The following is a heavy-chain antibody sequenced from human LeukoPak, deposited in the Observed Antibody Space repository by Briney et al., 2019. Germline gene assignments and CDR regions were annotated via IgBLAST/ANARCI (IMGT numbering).Heavy chain of an antibody. Sequence: TGGSLRLSCEDSGFTFRSYEMNWVRQAPGKGLEWIAYLSSGSAFSYADSVKGRFTIAGDNAKNSVYLEMNSLRADDTAVYYCARSARLMKGVVEVTALDDWGQGTLVTVSS. J-gene: IGHJ4*02. CDR1: GFTFRSYE. D-gene: IGHD3-3*01. CDR2: LSSGSAF. CDR3: ARSARLMKGVVEVTALDD. V-gene: IGHV3-48*03.